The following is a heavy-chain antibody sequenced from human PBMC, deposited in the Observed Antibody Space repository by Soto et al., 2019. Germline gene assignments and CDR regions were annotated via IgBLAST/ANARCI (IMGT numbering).Heavy chain of an antibody. J-gene: IGHJ6*02. CDR3: AKDIPKSSPDTAMVTYGMDV. CDR2: ISWDGGST. Sequence: HPGGSLRLSCAASGFTFDDYTMHWVRQAPGKGLEWVTLISWDGGSTYYADSVKGRFTISRDNSKNSLYLQMNSLRTEDTALYYCAKDIPKSSPDTAMVTYGMDVWGQGTTVTVSS. V-gene: IGHV3-43*01. D-gene: IGHD5-18*01. CDR1: GFTFDDYT.